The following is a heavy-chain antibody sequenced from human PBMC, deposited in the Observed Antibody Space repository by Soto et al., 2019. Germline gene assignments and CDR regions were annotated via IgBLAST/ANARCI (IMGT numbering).Heavy chain of an antibody. CDR3: ARDLPAFRIAVAGNFDY. Sequence: GGSLRLSCAASGFTFDDYGMSWVRQAPGKGLEWVSGINWNGGSTGYADSVKGRFTISRDNAKNSLYLQMNSLRAEDTALYYCARDLPAFRIAVAGNFDYWGQGTLVTVSS. J-gene: IGHJ4*02. CDR2: INWNGGST. CDR1: GFTFDDYG. V-gene: IGHV3-20*04. D-gene: IGHD6-19*01.